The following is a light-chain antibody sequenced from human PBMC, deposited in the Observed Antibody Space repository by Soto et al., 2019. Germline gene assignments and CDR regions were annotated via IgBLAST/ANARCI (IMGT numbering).Light chain of an antibody. V-gene: IGKV2-28*01. Sequence: DIVLTQSPLSLPVTPGEPASISCRSSQSLLHTNGYNYLDWYLQKPVKSPQILIYLGSNLSSGVPDRFSGSGSGTDLTLKISRVEAEDVGVYYCIQALQTSLTFGGGTKVEIK. J-gene: IGKJ4*01. CDR3: IQALQTSLT. CDR1: QSLLHTNGYNY. CDR2: LGS.